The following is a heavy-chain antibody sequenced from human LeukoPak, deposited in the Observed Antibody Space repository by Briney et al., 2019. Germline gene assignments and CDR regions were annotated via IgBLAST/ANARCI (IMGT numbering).Heavy chain of an antibody. V-gene: IGHV3-7*05. CDR3: ARDNVGATPFDY. Sequence: PGGSLRLSCAASGLTFSNYWMSWVRQAPGKGLEWVANINLDGTEKHYVDSVRGRFTISRDNAKNSLYLQMNSLRAEDTAVYYCARDNVGATPFDYWGQGTLVTVSS. D-gene: IGHD1-26*01. J-gene: IGHJ4*02. CDR2: INLDGTEK. CDR1: GLTFSNYW.